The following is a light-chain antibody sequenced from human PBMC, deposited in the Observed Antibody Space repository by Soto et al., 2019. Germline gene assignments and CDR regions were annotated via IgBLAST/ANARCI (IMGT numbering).Light chain of an antibody. J-gene: IGLJ7*01. V-gene: IGLV2-23*02. CDR2: EVS. Sequence: QSVLTQPASVSGSPGQSITISCTGTSSDVGSHNLVSWYQQHPGQAPKLMIYEVSKRPLGVSARFSASKSGNTASLTISGLQAEDEADYYCCSYGGSRAVFGGGTQTDRPR. CDR3: CSYGGSRAV. CDR1: SSDVGSHNL.